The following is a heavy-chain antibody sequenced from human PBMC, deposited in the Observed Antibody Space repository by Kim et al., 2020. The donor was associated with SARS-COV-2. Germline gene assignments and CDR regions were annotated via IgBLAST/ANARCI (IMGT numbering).Heavy chain of an antibody. D-gene: IGHD2-15*01. V-gene: IGHV1-69*13. CDR2: IIPIFGTA. Sequence: SVKVSCKASGGTFSSYAISWVRQAPGQGLEWMGGIIPIFGTANYAQKFQGRVTITADESTSTAYMELSSLRSEDTAVYYCARDHGTLDGVVIAANDPYYYYYGMDVWGQGTTVTVSS. CDR3: ARDHGTLDGVVIAANDPYYYYYGMDV. CDR1: GGTFSSYA. J-gene: IGHJ6*02.